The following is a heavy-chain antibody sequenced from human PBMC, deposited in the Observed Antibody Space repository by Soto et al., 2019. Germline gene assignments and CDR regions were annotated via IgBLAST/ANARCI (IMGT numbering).Heavy chain of an antibody. V-gene: IGHV1-18*01. CDR2: ISAYNRNT. J-gene: IGHJ6*03. CDR1: GYTFTSYG. Sequence: QVQLVQSGAEVKKPGASGKVSCKASGYTFTSYGISWVRQAPGQGLEWMGWISAYNRNTNYAQTLQGRVTMTTDTSTSTAHTELRGRRSGDTAVYYCARESRSYDILSGYHHYYYLHVWGKGTTVTVAS. CDR3: ARESRSYDILSGYHHYYYLHV. D-gene: IGHD3-9*01.